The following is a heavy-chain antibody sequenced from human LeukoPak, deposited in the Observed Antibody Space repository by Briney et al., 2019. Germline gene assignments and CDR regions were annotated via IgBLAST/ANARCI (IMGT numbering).Heavy chain of an antibody. Sequence: GGSLRLSCAASGFSFSSYGMSWVRQAPGKGLEWVSSISSSSSYIYYADSVKGRFTISRDNAKNSLYLQMNSLRAEDTAVYYCARDSVEGSWFDPWGQGTLVTVSS. CDR1: GFSFSSYG. D-gene: IGHD3-10*01. CDR2: ISSSSSYI. V-gene: IGHV3-21*01. CDR3: ARDSVEGSWFDP. J-gene: IGHJ5*02.